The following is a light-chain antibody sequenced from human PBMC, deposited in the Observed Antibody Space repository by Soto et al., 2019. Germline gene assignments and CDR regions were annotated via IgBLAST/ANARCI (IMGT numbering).Light chain of an antibody. Sequence: EIELTQSPGTLSLSPGESATLSCRASQSVASGYLAWYQQKPGQAPRLLIYGASSRATAIPDRFSGSGSGTDFTLTINRLGPEDFAVYYCQQYHTYRTFGPGTKVDIK. J-gene: IGKJ3*01. V-gene: IGKV3-20*01. CDR1: QSVASGY. CDR3: QQYHTYRT. CDR2: GAS.